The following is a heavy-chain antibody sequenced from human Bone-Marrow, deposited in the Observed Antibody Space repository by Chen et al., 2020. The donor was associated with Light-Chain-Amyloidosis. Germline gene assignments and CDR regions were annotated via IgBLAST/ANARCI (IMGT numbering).Heavy chain of an antibody. J-gene: IGHJ4*02. Sequence: QVQLVQSGAEVKKPGASVKVSCKASGYTFTSNDINWVRQATGQGLEWMGWMNPDSGNTGYSNRFHGRVTITRGTSVAAAYKDLSSLRSADTAVYYCARGRVSATNYYHISYWGQGTQVTVSS. CDR3: ARGRVSATNYYHISY. CDR1: GYTFTSND. V-gene: IGHV1-8*01. CDR2: MNPDSGNT. D-gene: IGHD1-26*01.